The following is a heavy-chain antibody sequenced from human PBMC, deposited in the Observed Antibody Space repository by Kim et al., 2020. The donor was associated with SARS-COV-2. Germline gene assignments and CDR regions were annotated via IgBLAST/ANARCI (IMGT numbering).Heavy chain of an antibody. CDR3: AKRDTSGHYYFDY. D-gene: IGHD3-22*01. V-gene: IGHV3-23*01. Sequence: NYADSVKGRFTISRDNSKNTLYLQMNSLRAEDTAVYYCAKRDTSGHYYFDYWGHGTLVTVSS. J-gene: IGHJ4*01.